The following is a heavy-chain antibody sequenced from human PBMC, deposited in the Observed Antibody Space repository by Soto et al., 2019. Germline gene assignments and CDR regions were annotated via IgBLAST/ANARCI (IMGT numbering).Heavy chain of an antibody. D-gene: IGHD2-2*01. CDR2: IYSDEDK. CDR3: VHSAYAYGLPGDY. V-gene: IGHV2-5*02. CDR1: GFSLTINRVG. Sequence: QITLKESGPTLVKPTQTLTLTCTFSGFSLTINRVGVGWIRQPPGKALEWLALIYSDEDKRYNPSLKNRLTINEDTSENQVVLTMTNMDPVDTATYDCVHSAYAYGLPGDYWGQGTLITVSS. J-gene: IGHJ4*02.